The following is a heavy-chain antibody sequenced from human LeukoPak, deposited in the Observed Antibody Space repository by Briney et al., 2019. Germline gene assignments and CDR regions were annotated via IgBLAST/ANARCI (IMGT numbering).Heavy chain of an antibody. Sequence: GASVKVSCTASGYTFTSYAMNWVRQAPGQGLEWIGWINTNTGNPTYAQGFTGRFVFSLDTSVSTAYLQISSLKAEDTAVYYCARSPRCGGDCRRQDYWGQGTLVTVSS. D-gene: IGHD2-21*02. CDR3: ARSPRCGGDCRRQDY. V-gene: IGHV7-4-1*02. J-gene: IGHJ4*02. CDR1: GYTFTSYA. CDR2: INTNTGNP.